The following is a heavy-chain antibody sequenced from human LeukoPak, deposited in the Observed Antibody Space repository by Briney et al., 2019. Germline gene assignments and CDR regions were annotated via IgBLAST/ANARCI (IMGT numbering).Heavy chain of an antibody. J-gene: IGHJ4*02. D-gene: IGHD3-3*01. CDR3: AKDAASITIFGVGNFDY. Sequence: HPGGSLRLSCAASGFTFSSYSMNWVRQAPGKGLEWVSYISSSSSTIYYADSVKGRFTISRDNAKNSLYLQMNSLRAEDTAVYYCAKDAASITIFGVGNFDYWGQGTLVTVSS. CDR1: GFTFSSYS. V-gene: IGHV3-48*01. CDR2: ISSSSSTI.